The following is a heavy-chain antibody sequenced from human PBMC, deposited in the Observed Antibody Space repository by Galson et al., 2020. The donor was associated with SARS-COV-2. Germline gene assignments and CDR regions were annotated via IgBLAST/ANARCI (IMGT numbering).Heavy chain of an antibody. CDR2: ISSDGSTT. CDR1: GFTFSSFW. D-gene: IGHD3-10*01. Sequence: GGSLRLSCEASGFTFSSFWMHWVRQAPGKGLVWVSLISSDGSTTSYADSVKGRFTISRDNAKNALYLQMNSLRADDTAVYYCARDYRGSEDYWGQGTLVTVSS. CDR3: ARDYRGSEDY. V-gene: IGHV3-74*01. J-gene: IGHJ4*02.